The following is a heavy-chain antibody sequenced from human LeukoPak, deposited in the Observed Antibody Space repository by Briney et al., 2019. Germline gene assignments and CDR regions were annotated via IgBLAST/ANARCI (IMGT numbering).Heavy chain of an antibody. CDR3: ARGRGARSSRWYNWFDP. CDR2: INHSGST. V-gene: IGHV4-34*01. Sequence: SVTLSLTCAVYGGSFCAYYWSWIPQPPGKGLEWIGEINHSGSTNYNPSLKSRVTISIDTSKNQFSLEVPSVPAADTAVYYCARGRGARSSRWYNWFDPWGQGTLVTVSS. J-gene: IGHJ5*02. CDR1: GGSFCAYY. D-gene: IGHD6-13*01.